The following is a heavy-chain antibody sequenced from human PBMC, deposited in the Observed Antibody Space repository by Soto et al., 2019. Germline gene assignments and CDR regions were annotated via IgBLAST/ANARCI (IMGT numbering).Heavy chain of an antibody. J-gene: IGHJ4*02. CDR3: ARHALRYFDSTGY. CDR2: IYYSGST. Sequence: SETLSLTCTFSGGSISSSSYYWGWIRQPPGKGLEWIGSIYYSGSTYYNPSLKSRVTISVDTSKNQFSLKLSSVTAADTAVYYCARHALRYFDSTGYWGQGTLVT. D-gene: IGHD3-9*01. V-gene: IGHV4-39*01. CDR1: GGSISSSSYY.